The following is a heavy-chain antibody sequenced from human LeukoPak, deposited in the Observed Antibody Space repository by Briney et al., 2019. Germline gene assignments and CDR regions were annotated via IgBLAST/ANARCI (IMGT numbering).Heavy chain of an antibody. CDR1: GFTFSSYE. CDR2: ISSSGSTI. Sequence: PGGSLRLSCAASGFTFSSYEMNWVRQAPGKGLEWVSYISSSGSTIYYADSVKGRFTIARDNAKNSLYLQMNSLRAEDTAVYYCAELGITMIGGVWGKGTTVTISA. J-gene: IGHJ6*04. CDR3: AELGITMIGGV. D-gene: IGHD3-10*02. V-gene: IGHV3-48*03.